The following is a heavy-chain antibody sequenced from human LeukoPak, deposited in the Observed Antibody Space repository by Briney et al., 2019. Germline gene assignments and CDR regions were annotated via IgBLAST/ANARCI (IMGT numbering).Heavy chain of an antibody. CDR2: INPNSGGT. CDR1: GYTFTGYY. D-gene: IGHD5-18*01. CDR3: ARAWGYSYGPHFDY. J-gene: IGHJ4*02. Sequence: ASVKVSCKASGYTFTGYYMHWVRQAPGQGLEWMGWINPNSGGTNYAQKFQGRVTMTRDTSISTAYMELSRLRSDETAVSYCARAWGYSYGPHFDYWGQGTLVTVSS. V-gene: IGHV1-2*02.